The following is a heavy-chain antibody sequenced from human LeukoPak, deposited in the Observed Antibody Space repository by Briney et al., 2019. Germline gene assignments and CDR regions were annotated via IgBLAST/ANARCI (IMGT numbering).Heavy chain of an antibody. CDR2: IYYSGST. J-gene: IGHJ6*02. V-gene: IGHV4-59*08. CDR1: GGSISSYY. CDR3: ARQRPIYYYYGMDV. Sequence: SETLSLTCTVSGGSISSYYWSWVRQPPGKRLEWIGQIYYSGSTTYNPSLKSRVTTSVDTSKNQFSLELSTVTAADTAVYYCARQRPIYYYYGMDVWGQGTTVTVSS.